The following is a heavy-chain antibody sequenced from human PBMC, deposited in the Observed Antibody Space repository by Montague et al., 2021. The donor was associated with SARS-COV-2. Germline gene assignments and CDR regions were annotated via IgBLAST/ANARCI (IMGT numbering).Heavy chain of an antibody. Sequence: SETLSLTCAVYGGSFSGYYWSWIRLPPGKGLEWIGEINHSGSTNXKPSLKSRVTISVDTSKNQFSLKLSSVTAADTAVYYCARGRRILLWFGELLSGGDYYAMDFWGQGTPVTVSS. D-gene: IGHD3-10*01. CDR1: GGSFSGYY. V-gene: IGHV4-34*01. CDR3: ARGRRILLWFGELLSGGDYYAMDF. CDR2: INHSGST. J-gene: IGHJ6*01.